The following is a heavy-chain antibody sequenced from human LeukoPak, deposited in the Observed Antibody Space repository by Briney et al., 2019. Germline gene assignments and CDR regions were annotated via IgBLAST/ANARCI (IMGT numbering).Heavy chain of an antibody. CDR3: AKDPNGDYVGAFDT. V-gene: IGHV3-23*01. Sequence: GESLPHSCSASGFTITAYAMSWVRQRPGKGLEWVSVIGITSEYIHYADSVKGRFTISRDNSKNTVYLEMSSLRAEDAAVYYCAKDPNGDYVGAFDTWGQGTMVIVSS. J-gene: IGHJ3*02. CDR2: IGITSEYI. CDR1: GFTITAYA. D-gene: IGHD4-17*01.